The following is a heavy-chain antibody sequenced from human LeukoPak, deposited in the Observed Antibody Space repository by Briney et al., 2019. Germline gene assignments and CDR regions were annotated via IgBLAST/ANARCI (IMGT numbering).Heavy chain of an antibody. CDR2: IKHAGSEK. CDR3: ARWSRDYYDSSGYYSDY. CDR1: GFTFSSYW. V-gene: IGHV3-7*01. J-gene: IGHJ4*02. Sequence: GGSLRLSCAASGFTFSSYWMSWVRQAPGKGLEWVANIKHAGSEKYYVDSVKGRFTISRDNAKNSLYLQVNSLRAEDTAVYYCARWSRDYYDSSGYYSDYWGQGTLVTVSS. D-gene: IGHD3-22*01.